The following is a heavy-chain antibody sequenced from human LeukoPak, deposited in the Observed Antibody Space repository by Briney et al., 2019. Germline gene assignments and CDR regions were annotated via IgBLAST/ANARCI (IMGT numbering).Heavy chain of an antibody. D-gene: IGHD3-10*01. CDR1: GFTFSSYG. Sequence: AGTSLRLSCAASGFTFSSYGMNWVRQAPGKGLEWVAVISYDGTNKFYVDSLRGRFTISRDNSKNTLYLQMNSLRAEDTAVYYCAKDGYYGSGTYPDYWGQGTLVTVSS. CDR2: ISYDGTNK. CDR3: AKDGYYGSGTYPDY. J-gene: IGHJ4*02. V-gene: IGHV3-30*18.